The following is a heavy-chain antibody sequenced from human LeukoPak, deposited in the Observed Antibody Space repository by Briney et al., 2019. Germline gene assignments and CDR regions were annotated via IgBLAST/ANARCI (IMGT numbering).Heavy chain of an antibody. Sequence: GGSLRLSCAASGFTFSDSYMSWIRQAPGKGLEWLSYISGSGSSIYYADSVKGRFTISRDNAKNSLHLQMNSLRAEDTAVYYCAREEGEKTYWGQGTLVTVSS. CDR3: AREEGEKTY. CDR1: GFTFSDSY. CDR2: ISGSGSSI. D-gene: IGHD1-26*01. V-gene: IGHV3-11*01. J-gene: IGHJ4*02.